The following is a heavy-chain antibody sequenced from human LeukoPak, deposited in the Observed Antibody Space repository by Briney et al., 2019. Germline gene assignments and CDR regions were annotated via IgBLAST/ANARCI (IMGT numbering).Heavy chain of an antibody. CDR2: IWSDGSDK. CDR3: AKDAQRGFDYSNSLQN. V-gene: IGHV3-33*06. CDR1: GFTFSHYG. Sequence: GGSLRLSCAASGFTFSHYGMHWVRQTPGAGLEWVAVIWSDGSDKYYAKSVKGRLTISRDNSKNSLFLQMNSLRAEDTAVYYCAKDAQRGFDYSNSLQNWGQGILVTVSS. J-gene: IGHJ1*01. D-gene: IGHD4-11*01.